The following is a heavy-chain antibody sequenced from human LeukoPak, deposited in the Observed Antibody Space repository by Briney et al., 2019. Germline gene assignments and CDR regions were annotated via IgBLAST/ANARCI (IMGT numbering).Heavy chain of an antibody. CDR1: GFTFSNYW. V-gene: IGHV3-7*01. J-gene: IGHJ3*02. CDR3: ARDPDSSGSDAFDI. Sequence: GGSLRLSCAASGFTFSNYWMSWVRQAPGKGLEWVANMNQDGGGKYYVDSVKGRFTISRDNTKNSLYLQMNSLRAEDTAVYYCARDPDSSGSDAFDIWGQGTMVTVSS. D-gene: IGHD3-22*01. CDR2: MNQDGGGK.